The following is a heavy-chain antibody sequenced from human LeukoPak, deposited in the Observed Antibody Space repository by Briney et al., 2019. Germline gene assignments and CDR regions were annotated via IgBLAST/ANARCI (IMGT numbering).Heavy chain of an antibody. J-gene: IGHJ4*02. CDR3: AREVAATEGLDY. CDR1: GGSISSGSYY. D-gene: IGHD2-15*01. V-gene: IGHV4-61*02. CDR2: IYTSGST. Sequence: SETLSLTCTVSGGSISSGSYYWSWIRRPAGKGLEWIGRIYTSGSTNYNPSLKSRVTISVDTSKNQFSLKLSSVTAADTAVYYCAREVAATEGLDYWGQGTLVTVSS.